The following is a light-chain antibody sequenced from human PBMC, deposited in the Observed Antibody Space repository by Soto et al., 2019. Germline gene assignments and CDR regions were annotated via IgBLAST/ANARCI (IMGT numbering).Light chain of an antibody. V-gene: IGLV2-23*01. CDR1: SSDVGSYNL. CDR2: EDI. CDR3: CSYADSSTYV. J-gene: IGLJ1*01. Sequence: QSALTQPASVSGSPGQSITISCTGTSSDVGSYNLVSWYQQHPGKAPKVMIYEDIKRPSGVSNRFSGSKSDNTASLTISGLQAEDEADDYCCSYADSSTYVFGTGTKLTVL.